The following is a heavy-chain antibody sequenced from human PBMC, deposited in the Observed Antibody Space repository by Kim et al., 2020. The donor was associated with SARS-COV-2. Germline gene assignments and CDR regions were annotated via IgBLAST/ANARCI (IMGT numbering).Heavy chain of an antibody. V-gene: IGHV1-69*13. CDR3: ARDGPDLTYDSSGYYYVY. Sequence: SVKVSCKASGGTFSSYAISWVRQAPGQGLEWMGGIIPIFGTANYAQKFQGRVTITADESTSTAYMELSSLRSEDTAVYYCARDGPDLTYDSSGYYYVYWGQGTLVTVSS. D-gene: IGHD3-22*01. CDR1: GGTFSSYA. J-gene: IGHJ4*02. CDR2: IIPIFGTA.